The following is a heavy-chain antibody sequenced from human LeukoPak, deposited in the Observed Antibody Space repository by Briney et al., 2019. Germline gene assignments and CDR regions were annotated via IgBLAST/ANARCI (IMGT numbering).Heavy chain of an antibody. Sequence: PSETLSLTCSVSGYSVSSGTYYWRWLRQSAGKGLEWIGHISTSGNTNYNPSVRSRVTISLDTSKNQFSLKLTSVTAADTALYYCARGGGYYFDTEDYWGQGTLVTVSS. CDR2: ISTSGNT. CDR3: ARGGGYYFDTEDY. J-gene: IGHJ4*02. D-gene: IGHD3-22*01. V-gene: IGHV4-61*09. CDR1: GYSVSSGTYY.